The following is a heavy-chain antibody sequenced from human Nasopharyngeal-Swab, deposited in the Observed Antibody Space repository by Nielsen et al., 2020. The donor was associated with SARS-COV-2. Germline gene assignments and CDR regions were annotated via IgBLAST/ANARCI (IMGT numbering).Heavy chain of an antibody. D-gene: IGHD3-3*01. Sequence: GESLKISCAASGFTFNNYNFNWVRQAPGKGPKWVSSISSSSSYIYYADSVKGRFTITSDNAKNLLYLQMNSLRAEDTAVYYCARDGLDYDFWSAYFMDVWGQGTTVTVSS. J-gene: IGHJ6*02. V-gene: IGHV3-21*01. CDR3: ARDGLDYDFWSAYFMDV. CDR1: GFTFNNYN. CDR2: ISSSSSYI.